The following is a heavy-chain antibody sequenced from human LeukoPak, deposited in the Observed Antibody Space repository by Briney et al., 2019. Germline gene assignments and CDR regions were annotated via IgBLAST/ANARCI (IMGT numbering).Heavy chain of an antibody. D-gene: IGHD4-23*01. CDR3: ARVARGNSGAFDI. J-gene: IGHJ3*02. CDR2: ISSSSSYI. V-gene: IGHV3-21*01. Sequence: GGSLRLSCAASGFTFSTYSMNWVRQAPGKGLEWISSISSSSSYIYYADSLKGRFTISRDNAKNSLYLQMNSLRAEDTAVYYCARVARGNSGAFDIWGQGTMVTVSS. CDR1: GFTFSTYS.